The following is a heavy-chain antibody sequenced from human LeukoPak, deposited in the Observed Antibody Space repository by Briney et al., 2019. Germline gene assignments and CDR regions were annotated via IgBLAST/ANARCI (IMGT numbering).Heavy chain of an antibody. D-gene: IGHD5-12*01. V-gene: IGHV4-61*02. CDR2: IYTSGST. CDR3: ARGGGYSGYDWARLIYYYYYMDV. CDR1: GGSISSGSYY. Sequence: SETLSLTCTVSGGSISSGSYYWSWIRQPAGKGLEWIGRIYTSGSTNYNPSLKSRVTISVDTSKNQFSLKLSSVTAADTAVYYCARGGGYSGYDWARLIYYYYYMDVWGKGTTVTVSS. J-gene: IGHJ6*03.